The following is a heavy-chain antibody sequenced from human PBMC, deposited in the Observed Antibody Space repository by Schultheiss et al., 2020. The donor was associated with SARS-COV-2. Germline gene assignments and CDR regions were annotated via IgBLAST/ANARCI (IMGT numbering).Heavy chain of an antibody. CDR1: GYSISSGYY. V-gene: IGHV4-38-2*02. J-gene: IGHJ4*02. Sequence: SETLSLTCTVSGYSISSGYYWGWIRQPPGKGLEWIGSIYHSGSTYYNPSLKSRVTISVDTSKNQFSLKLSSVTAADTAVYYCARGDYCTGGVCYTLGYWGQGTLVTVSS. CDR2: IYHSGST. CDR3: ARGDYCTGGVCYTLGY. D-gene: IGHD2-8*02.